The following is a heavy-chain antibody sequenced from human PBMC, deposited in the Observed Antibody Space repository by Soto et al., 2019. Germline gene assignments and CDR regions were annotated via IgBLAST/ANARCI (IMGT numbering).Heavy chain of an antibody. CDR1: GITFSSYA. D-gene: IGHD1-26*01. CDR3: AKDIDVGSLDAFDI. V-gene: IGHV3-23*01. CDR2: ISGSGGRT. J-gene: IGHJ3*02. Sequence: PGGSLRLSCVASGITFSSYAMSWVRQAPGKGPEWVSGISGSGGRTYYADSVKGRFTTSRDNSNNTLYLQMNSLRAEDTALYYCAKDIDVGSLDAFDIWGQGTMVTVSS.